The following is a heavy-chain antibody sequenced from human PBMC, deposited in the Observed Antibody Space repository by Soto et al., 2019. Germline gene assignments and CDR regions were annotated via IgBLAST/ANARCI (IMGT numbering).Heavy chain of an antibody. V-gene: IGHV1-69*13. J-gene: IGHJ6*02. CDR3: ARDFIALYYYYYGMDV. CDR2: IIPIFGTA. D-gene: IGHD2-15*01. CDR1: GGTFSSYA. Sequence: SVKVSCKASGGTFSSYAISWVRQAPGQGLEWMGGIIPIFGTANYAQKFQGRVTITADESTSTAYMELSSLRSEDTAVYYCARDFIALYYYYYGMDVWGQGTTVTVSS.